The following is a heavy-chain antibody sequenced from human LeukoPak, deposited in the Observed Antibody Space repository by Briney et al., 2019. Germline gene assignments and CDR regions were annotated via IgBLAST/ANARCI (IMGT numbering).Heavy chain of an antibody. J-gene: IGHJ4*02. CDR3: ARGRSTVTYARY. V-gene: IGHV1-18*01. Sequence: ASAKISCRASDYAFTSYGIGRVGQAPGQGLDWMGWISAYNGNTNYAQKLQGRVTMTTDTSTSTAYMELRSLRSDDTAVYYCARGRSTVTYARYWGQGTLVTVSS. CDR1: DYAFTSYG. CDR2: ISAYNGNT. D-gene: IGHD4-17*01.